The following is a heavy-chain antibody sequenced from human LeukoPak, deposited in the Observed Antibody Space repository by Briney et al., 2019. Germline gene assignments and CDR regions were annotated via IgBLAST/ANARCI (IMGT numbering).Heavy chain of an antibody. CDR2: IDPSNSYT. V-gene: IGHV5-10-1*01. CDR1: GYSFTSYW. Sequence: PGESLKISCKGSGYSFTSYWISWVRQMPGKGLEWMGRIDPSNSYTNYSPAFQGRVTISADKSISTAYLQWSSLEASDTAMYYCARSAGMDIWGQGTTVTVSS. CDR3: ARSAGMDI. J-gene: IGHJ6*02.